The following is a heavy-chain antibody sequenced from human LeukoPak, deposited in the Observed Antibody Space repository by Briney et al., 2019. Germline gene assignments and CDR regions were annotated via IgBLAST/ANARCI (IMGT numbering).Heavy chain of an antibody. CDR1: GYTFTGYY. V-gene: IGHV1-2*02. D-gene: IGHD6-13*01. Sequence: ASVKVSCKASGYTFTGYYMHWVRQAPGQGLEWMGWINPNSGGTNYAQKFQGRVTMTRDTSISTAYMELSSLRSEDTAVYYCARALGAAASFDYWGQGTLVTVSS. J-gene: IGHJ4*02. CDR3: ARALGAAASFDY. CDR2: INPNSGGT.